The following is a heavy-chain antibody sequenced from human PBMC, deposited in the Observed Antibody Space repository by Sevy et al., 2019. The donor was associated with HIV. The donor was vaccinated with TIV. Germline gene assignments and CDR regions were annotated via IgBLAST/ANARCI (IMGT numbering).Heavy chain of an antibody. Sequence: GESLKISCKGSGYSFTSYCIGWVRQMPGKGLEWMGIIYPGDSDTRYSPSFQGQVTISADKSISTAYLQWSSLKASDTAMYYCARLYYDFWSGYYSTSYGMDVWGQGTTVTVSS. CDR1: GYSFTSYC. J-gene: IGHJ6*02. V-gene: IGHV5-51*01. CDR3: ARLYYDFWSGYYSTSYGMDV. CDR2: IYPGDSDT. D-gene: IGHD3-3*01.